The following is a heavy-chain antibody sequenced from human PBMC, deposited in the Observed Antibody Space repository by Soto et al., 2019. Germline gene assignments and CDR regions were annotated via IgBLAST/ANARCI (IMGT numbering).Heavy chain of an antibody. D-gene: IGHD3-10*01. Sequence: QVHLVQSGAEVKKPGASVRASCATSGFTFIGSSIHWVRQAPGQRLEWMGWIDTNNGRTKYSQNFQGRVTITRDPPAGTASMDLSTLRSEDTAIYYCARGRWRQTTADYYLGPWGQGSLGTGSS. V-gene: IGHV1-3*04. CDR2: IDTNNGRT. CDR1: GFTFIGSS. J-gene: IGHJ5*02. CDR3: ARGRWRQTTADYYLGP.